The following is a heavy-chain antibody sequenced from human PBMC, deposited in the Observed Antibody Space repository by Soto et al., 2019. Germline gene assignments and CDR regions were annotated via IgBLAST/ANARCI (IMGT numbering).Heavy chain of an antibody. Sequence: QVQLVESGGGVVQPGRSLRLSCAASGFTVSSYAMHWVRQAPGKGLEWVAVISYDGSNKYYADSVKGRFTISRDNSKNTLYLQMNSLRAEDTAVYYCARDREGGWLVISHYVDYWGQGTLVNVSS. CDR3: ARDREGGWLVISHYVDY. V-gene: IGHV3-30-3*01. CDR1: GFTVSSYA. D-gene: IGHD6-19*01. J-gene: IGHJ4*02. CDR2: ISYDGSNK.